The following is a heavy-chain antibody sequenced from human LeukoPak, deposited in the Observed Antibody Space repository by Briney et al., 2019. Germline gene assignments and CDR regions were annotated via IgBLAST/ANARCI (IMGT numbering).Heavy chain of an antibody. J-gene: IGHJ4*02. Sequence: GESLKISCKGSGYSFTSYWIGWVRQMPGKGLEWMGIIYPGDSDTRYSPSFQGQVTISADKSISTAYLQWSSLKASDTAMYYCARLDPPGSYGGGFGYWGQGTLVTVSS. CDR2: IYPGDSDT. CDR1: GYSFTSYW. CDR3: ARLDPPGSYGGGFGY. V-gene: IGHV5-51*01. D-gene: IGHD3-10*01.